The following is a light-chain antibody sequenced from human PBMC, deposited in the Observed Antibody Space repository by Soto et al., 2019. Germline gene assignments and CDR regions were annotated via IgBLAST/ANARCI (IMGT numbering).Light chain of an antibody. CDR2: GAS. V-gene: IGKV3D-15*01. Sequence: EIVLTQSPATLSLSPGERATLSCLASQSVSSYLAWYQQKPGQAPRLLIYGASSRATGIPDRFSGSGSGTEFTLTISSLQSEDFAVYYCQQYNNWPPWTFGQGTKVDIK. CDR3: QQYNNWPPWT. J-gene: IGKJ1*01. CDR1: QSVSSY.